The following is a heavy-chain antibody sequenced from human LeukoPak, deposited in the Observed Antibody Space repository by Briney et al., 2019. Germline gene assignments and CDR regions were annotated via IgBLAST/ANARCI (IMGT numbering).Heavy chain of an antibody. V-gene: IGHV1-8*01. CDR2: MNPNSGNT. CDR3: ARGGTPSYYYYMDV. J-gene: IGHJ6*03. CDR1: GYTFTSYD. D-gene: IGHD2-15*01. Sequence: GASVKVSCKASGYTFTSYDINWVRQATGQGLEWMGWMNPNSGNTGYAQKFQGRVTMTRNTSISTAYMELSSLRSDDTAVYYCARGGTPSYYYYMDVWGKGTTVTISS.